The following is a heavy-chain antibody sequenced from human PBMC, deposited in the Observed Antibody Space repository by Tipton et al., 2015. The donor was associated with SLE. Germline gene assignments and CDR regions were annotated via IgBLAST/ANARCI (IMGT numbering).Heavy chain of an antibody. CDR2: IYTSGST. V-gene: IGHV4-61*02. CDR1: GGSISSGSFY. Sequence: LRLSCTVSGGSISSGSFYWSWIRQPTGKGLEWIGRIYTSGSTSYNPSLKSRVTISVDTSKNQFSLKLSSVTAADTAVYYCAREEDYWGQGTLVTVSS. CDR3: AREEDY. J-gene: IGHJ4*02.